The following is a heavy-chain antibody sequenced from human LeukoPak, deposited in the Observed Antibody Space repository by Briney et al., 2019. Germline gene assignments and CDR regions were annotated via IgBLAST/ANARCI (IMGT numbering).Heavy chain of an antibody. CDR3: ARAMSTFGGVRNYFDS. Sequence: GSLRLSCAASGFAFSGHNMNWVRQAPGKGLEWISFVSISSGTIYYADSVNGRFRISRDNAKSSLDLEMNSLRAEDTAVCYCARAMSTFGGVRNYFDSWGQGTLVTVSS. D-gene: IGHD3-16*01. CDR1: GFAFSGHN. CDR2: VSISSGTI. V-gene: IGHV3-48*04. J-gene: IGHJ4*02.